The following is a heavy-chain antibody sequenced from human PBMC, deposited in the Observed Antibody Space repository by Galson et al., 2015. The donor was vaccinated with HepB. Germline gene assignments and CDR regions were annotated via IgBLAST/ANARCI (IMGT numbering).Heavy chain of an antibody. V-gene: IGHV3-33*08. Sequence: SLRLSCAASGFTFSSYGMHWVRQAPGKGLEWVAVIRYDGSNKYYADSVKGRFTISRDNSKNTLYLQMNSLRAEDTAVYYCASDSSNDAFDIWGQGTMVTVSS. CDR1: GFTFSSYG. CDR2: IRYDGSNK. D-gene: IGHD6-13*01. CDR3: ASDSSNDAFDI. J-gene: IGHJ3*02.